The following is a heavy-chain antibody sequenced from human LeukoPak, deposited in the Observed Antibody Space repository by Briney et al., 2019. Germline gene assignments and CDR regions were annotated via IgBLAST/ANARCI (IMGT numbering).Heavy chain of an antibody. V-gene: IGHV3-21*04. D-gene: IGHD3-10*01. Sequence: GGSLRLSCAASGFTFNSYSMNWVRQAPGKGLEWVSSISSSSLSYIYYADSVKGRFTIFRDNAKNSLYLQMNSLRAEDTAVYHCARDRGGSGSYPLDFGYWGQGTLVTVSS. J-gene: IGHJ4*02. CDR2: ISSSSLSYI. CDR1: GFTFNSYS. CDR3: ARDRGGSGSYPLDFGY.